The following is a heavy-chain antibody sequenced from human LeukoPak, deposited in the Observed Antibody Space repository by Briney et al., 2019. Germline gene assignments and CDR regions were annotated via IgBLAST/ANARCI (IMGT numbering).Heavy chain of an antibody. D-gene: IGHD2-2*02. CDR3: ARDTHPSWYFDL. J-gene: IGHJ2*01. Sequence: SETLSLTCAVYGGSFSGYYWSWIRQPPGKGLEWIGEINHSGSTNYNPSLKSRVTISVDTSKNQFSLKLSSVTAADTAVYYCARDTHPSWYFDLWGRGTLVTVSS. V-gene: IGHV4-34*01. CDR1: GGSFSGYY. CDR2: INHSGST.